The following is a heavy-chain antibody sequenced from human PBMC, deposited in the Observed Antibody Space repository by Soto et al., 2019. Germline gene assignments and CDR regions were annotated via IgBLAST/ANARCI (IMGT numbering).Heavy chain of an antibody. D-gene: IGHD4-17*01. J-gene: IGHJ4*02. Sequence: PGGSLRLSCAASGFTFSSYGIHWVRQAPGKGLEWVAVISHDGSKTNYADSVKGRFTISRDNSKDTVYLEMDSLRAEDTALYYCARDVDADFRTDFDYWGRGTLVTVSS. V-gene: IGHV3-30*03. CDR1: GFTFSSYG. CDR3: ARDVDADFRTDFDY. CDR2: ISHDGSKT.